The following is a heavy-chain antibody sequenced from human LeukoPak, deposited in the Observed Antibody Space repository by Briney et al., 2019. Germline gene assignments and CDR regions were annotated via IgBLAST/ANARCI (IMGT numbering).Heavy chain of an antibody. D-gene: IGHD3-10*01. CDR2: MNPNSGNT. V-gene: IGHV1-8*01. CDR3: ARRGSMVRGVLYYYMDV. Sequence: ASVKVSCKASGYTFTSYDINWVRQATGQGLEWMGWMNPNSGNTGYAQKFQGRVTMTRNTSISTAYMELSSLRSEDTAVYYCARRGSMVRGVLYYYMDVWGKGTTVTVSS. CDR1: GYTFTSYD. J-gene: IGHJ6*03.